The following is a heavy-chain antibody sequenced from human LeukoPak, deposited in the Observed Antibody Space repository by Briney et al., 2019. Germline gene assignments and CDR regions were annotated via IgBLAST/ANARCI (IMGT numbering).Heavy chain of an antibody. Sequence: PGGSLRLSCAGSGFTFSIYNMNWVRQAPGKGLEWVSSISSSSSYIYYADSVKGRFTISRDNAKNSLYLQMNSLRAEDTAVYYCAKTGSNRRNHYYYYMDVWGKGTTVTVSS. J-gene: IGHJ6*03. CDR1: GFTFSIYN. CDR3: AKTGSNRRNHYYYYMDV. V-gene: IGHV3-21*04. D-gene: IGHD4-11*01. CDR2: ISSSSSYI.